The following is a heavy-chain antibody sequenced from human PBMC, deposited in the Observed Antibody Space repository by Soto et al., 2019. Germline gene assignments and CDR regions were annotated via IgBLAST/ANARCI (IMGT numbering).Heavy chain of an antibody. CDR3: ASSVTTLSLFDY. V-gene: IGHV3-30-3*01. CDR2: ISYDGSNK. CDR1: GFTFSSYA. J-gene: IGHJ4*02. D-gene: IGHD4-17*01. Sequence: QVQLVESGGGVVQPGRSLRLSCAASGFTFSSYAMHWVRQAPGKGLEWVAVISYDGSNKYYADSVKGRFTISRDNSKNTLYLQRNSLRAEDTAVYYCASSVTTLSLFDYWGQGTLVTVSS.